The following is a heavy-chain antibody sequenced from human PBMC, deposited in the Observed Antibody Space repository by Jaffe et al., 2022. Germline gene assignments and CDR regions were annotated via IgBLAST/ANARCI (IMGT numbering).Heavy chain of an antibody. CDR3: ARNGYRGRYYYYYMDV. D-gene: IGHD5-12*01. V-gene: IGHV2-70*01. Sequence: QVTLRESGPALVKPTQTLTLTCTFSGFSLSTSGMCVSWIRQPPGKALEWLALIDWDDDKYYSTSLKTRLTISKDTSKNQVVLTMTNMDPVDTATYYCARNGYRGRYYYYYMDVWGKGTTVTVSS. CDR1: GFSLSTSGMC. CDR2: IDWDDDK. J-gene: IGHJ6*03.